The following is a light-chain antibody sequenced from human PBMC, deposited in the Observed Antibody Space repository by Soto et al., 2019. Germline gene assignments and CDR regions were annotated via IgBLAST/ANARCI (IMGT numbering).Light chain of an antibody. CDR1: QSISTY. J-gene: IGKJ1*01. Sequence: DIQMTQSPSSLSASVGDRVTITCRASQSISTYLNWFQQKPGKAPKLLIYGASSLQSGVPSRFSGSGSGTDFTLTIISLQPEDFATYYCQQSYKTPWTFGQGTKVEVK. V-gene: IGKV1-39*01. CDR3: QQSYKTPWT. CDR2: GAS.